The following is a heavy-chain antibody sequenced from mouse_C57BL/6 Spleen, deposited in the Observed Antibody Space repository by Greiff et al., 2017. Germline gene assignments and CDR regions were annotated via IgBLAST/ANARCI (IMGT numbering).Heavy chain of an antibody. Sequence: VQLKESGGGLVKPGGSLKLSCAASGFTFSSYTMSWVRQTPEKRLEWVATISGGGGNTYYPDSVKGRFTISRDNAKNTLYLQMSSLRSEDTALYYCAKEVAGWFAYWGQGTLVTVSA. V-gene: IGHV5-9*01. J-gene: IGHJ3*01. CDR2: ISGGGGNT. CDR1: GFTFSSYT. D-gene: IGHD1-3*01. CDR3: AKEVAGWFAY.